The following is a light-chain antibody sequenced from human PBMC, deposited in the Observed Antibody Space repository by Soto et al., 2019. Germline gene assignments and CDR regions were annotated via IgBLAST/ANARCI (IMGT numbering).Light chain of an antibody. J-gene: IGKJ1*01. CDR3: QQYQSYSH. CDR1: QSMSSW. V-gene: IGKV1-5*03. CDR2: KAS. Sequence: DIQMTQSPSTLSASVGDKVTITCRASQSMSSWLAWYQQKPGKAPKLLIYKASILESGVPSRFSGSGSGTEFTLTISSLQPYDFATYYCQQYQSYSHFGQGTKVEIK.